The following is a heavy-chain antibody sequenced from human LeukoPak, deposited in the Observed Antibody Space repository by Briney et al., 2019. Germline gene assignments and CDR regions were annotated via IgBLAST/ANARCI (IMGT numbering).Heavy chain of an antibody. D-gene: IGHD2-15*01. Sequence: GGSLQISCQGSGYTFTTYWIGWVRPMPGEGLEWMGIIYPGDSDTTYSPSFQGQVTFSADKSISTAYLQWRSLKASDTAMYYCARNSHSNGMDVWGQGTTVTVSS. CDR2: IYPGDSDT. J-gene: IGHJ6*02. CDR3: ARNSHSNGMDV. V-gene: IGHV5-51*01. CDR1: GYTFTTYW.